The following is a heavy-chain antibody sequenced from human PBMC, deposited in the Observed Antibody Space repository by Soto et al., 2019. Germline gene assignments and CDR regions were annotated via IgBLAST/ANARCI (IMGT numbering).Heavy chain of an antibody. Sequence: SETLSLTCAVYGGSFSGYYWSWIRQPPGKGLEWIGEINHSGSTKYNPSLKSRVTISVDTSKNQFSLKLSSVTAADTAVYYCLLLWFEGDYYGMDVWGQGTTVTVSS. J-gene: IGHJ6*02. D-gene: IGHD3-10*01. CDR3: LLLWFEGDYYGMDV. V-gene: IGHV4-34*01. CDR1: GGSFSGYY. CDR2: INHSGST.